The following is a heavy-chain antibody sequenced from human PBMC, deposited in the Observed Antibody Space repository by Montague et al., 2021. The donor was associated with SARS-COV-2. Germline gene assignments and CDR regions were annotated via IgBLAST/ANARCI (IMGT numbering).Heavy chain of an antibody. V-gene: IGHV3-74*01. Sequence: SLRLSCAVSGFTFSSYWMHWVRQAPGKGLVWVSRINSDGSSTSYADSVKGRFTISRDNAKNTLYLQMNSLRAEDTAVYYCAKLGLGPVYGMDVWGQGTTVTVSS. CDR2: INSDGSST. D-gene: IGHD3-16*01. CDR1: GFTFSSYW. CDR3: AKLGLGPVYGMDV. J-gene: IGHJ6*02.